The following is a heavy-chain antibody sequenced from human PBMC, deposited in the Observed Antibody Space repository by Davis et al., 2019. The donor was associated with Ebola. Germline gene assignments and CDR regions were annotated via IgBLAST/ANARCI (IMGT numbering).Heavy chain of an antibody. Sequence: GGSLRLSCTASGFTFGDYAMSWFRQAPGKGLEWVSSISSSSSYIYYADSVKGRFTISRDNAKNSLYLQMNSLRAEDTAVYYCAREFNPIMFDYWGQGTLVTVSS. CDR2: ISSSSSYI. J-gene: IGHJ4*02. CDR3: AREFNPIMFDY. CDR1: GFTFGDYA. V-gene: IGHV3-21*01.